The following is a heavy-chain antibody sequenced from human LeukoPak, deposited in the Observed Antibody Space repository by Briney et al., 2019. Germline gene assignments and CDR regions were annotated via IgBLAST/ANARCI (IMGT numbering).Heavy chain of an antibody. CDR3: ARARDIVVVPAAIPVGFDY. CDR1: GGTFSSYA. J-gene: IGHJ4*02. CDR2: IIPIFGTA. D-gene: IGHD2-2*02. Sequence: ASVKVSCKASGGTFSSYAISWVRQAPGQGLEWMGGIIPIFGTANYAQKFQGRVTITTDESTSTAYMELSSLRSEDTAVYYCARARDIVVVPAAIPVGFDYWGQGTLVTVSS. V-gene: IGHV1-69*05.